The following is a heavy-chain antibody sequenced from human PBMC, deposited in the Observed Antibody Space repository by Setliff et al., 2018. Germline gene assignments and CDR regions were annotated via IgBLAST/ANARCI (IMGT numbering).Heavy chain of an antibody. J-gene: IGHJ4*02. CDR3: ARLYAGLRGLRGYFDY. Sequence: SETLSLTCAVSSYSISSGYYWGWIRQPPGKGLEWIGTIYHSGSTYYNPSLKSRVTISVDTSKNQFSLKLSSVTAADTAVYYCARLYAGLRGLRGYFDYWGQGTLVTVSS. D-gene: IGHD3-10*01. CDR1: SYSISSGYY. V-gene: IGHV4-38-2*01. CDR2: IYHSGST.